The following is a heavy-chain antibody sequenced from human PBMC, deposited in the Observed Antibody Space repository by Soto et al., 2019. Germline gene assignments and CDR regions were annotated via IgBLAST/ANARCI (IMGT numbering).Heavy chain of an antibody. Sequence: EVQLVESGGGLVQPGGSVRLSCAASGFTFTSNWMHWVRQAPGKGLMWVSRIHNDGSTTRYADSVKGRFTISRDNAKNTSYLQMSSLRVEDTAVYYCARDNSNSYWGQGTLVTVSS. J-gene: IGHJ4*01. CDR1: GFTFTSNW. CDR2: IHNDGSTT. CDR3: ARDNSNSY. V-gene: IGHV3-74*01. D-gene: IGHD1-7*01.